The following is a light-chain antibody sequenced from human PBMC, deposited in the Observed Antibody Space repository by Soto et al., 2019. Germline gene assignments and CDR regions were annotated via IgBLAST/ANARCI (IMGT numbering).Light chain of an antibody. J-gene: IGKJ1*01. V-gene: IGKV1-39*01. CDR3: QQSYLTPPT. Sequence: DIQMTQSPSSLSASVGDRVTITCRASQSISTYLNWYQQKPGKAPNLLIYAASSLQSGVPSRFSGSGSGTDFTLTISSLQPEDFATYYCQQSYLTPPTFGQGTKV. CDR1: QSISTY. CDR2: AAS.